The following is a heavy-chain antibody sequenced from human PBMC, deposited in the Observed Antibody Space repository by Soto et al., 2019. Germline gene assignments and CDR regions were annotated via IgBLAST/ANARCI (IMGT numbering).Heavy chain of an antibody. Sequence: EVQLVESGGGLIQPGGSLKLSCAASGFTVGNNYMSWVRQAQGKGLEWVSLIYSTGTTKYADSVKGRFTVSRDNAKHTLYLQMNRLRAEDTAVYYCAKDGRGSGSHYNSFGYWGQGTLVTVSS. V-gene: IGHV3-53*01. CDR3: AKDGRGSGSHYNSFGY. J-gene: IGHJ4*02. CDR1: GFTVGNNY. D-gene: IGHD3-10*01. CDR2: IYSTGTT.